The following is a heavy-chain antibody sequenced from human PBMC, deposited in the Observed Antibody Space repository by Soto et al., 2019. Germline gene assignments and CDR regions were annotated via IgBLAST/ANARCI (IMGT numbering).Heavy chain of an antibody. CDR3: ARVHVMVVAGSTFDY. J-gene: IGHJ4*01. CDR2: NYYSGST. Sequence: SETLSLTCTVSGDSVSSSSYYWAWIRQPPGKGLEWIGSNYYSGSTYYNPSLNSRLTISVDTSKNQFSLKLASVTAADTAVYYCARVHVMVVAGSTFDYWGHGTLVTVSS. D-gene: IGHD6-19*01. V-gene: IGHV4-39*01. CDR1: GDSVSSSSYY.